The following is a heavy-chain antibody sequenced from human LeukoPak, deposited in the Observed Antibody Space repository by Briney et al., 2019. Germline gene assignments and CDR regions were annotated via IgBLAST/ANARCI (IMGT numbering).Heavy chain of an antibody. CDR2: IYHSGST. CDR3: ARSSHRQYRFDY. J-gene: IGHJ4*02. CDR1: GGSISSGGYY. V-gene: IGHV4-30-2*01. Sequence: SETLSLTCTVSGGSISSGGYYWSWIRQPPGKGLEWIGYIYHSGSTYYNPSLKSRVTISVDRSKNQFSLKLSSVTAADTAVYYCARSSHRQYRFDYWGQGTLVTVSS. D-gene: IGHD2-2*01.